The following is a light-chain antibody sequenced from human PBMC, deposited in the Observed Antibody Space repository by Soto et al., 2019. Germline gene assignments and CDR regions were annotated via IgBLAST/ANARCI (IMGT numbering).Light chain of an antibody. Sequence: DIQLTQSPSFLSASVGDGVTITCRASQGISSYLAWYQQRPGKAPKLLIYAASTLQSGVPSRFSGSGYGTEFTLTISSLQPEDFATYYCQQFNSYPTFGGGTKVEIK. CDR1: QGISSY. CDR2: AAS. V-gene: IGKV1-9*01. CDR3: QQFNSYPT. J-gene: IGKJ4*01.